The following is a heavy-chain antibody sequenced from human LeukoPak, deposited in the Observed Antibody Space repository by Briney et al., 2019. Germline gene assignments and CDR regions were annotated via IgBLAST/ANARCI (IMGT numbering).Heavy chain of an antibody. V-gene: IGHV3-9*01. CDR3: AKGYSYGFQTTFDY. D-gene: IGHD5-18*01. Sequence: GGSLRLSCAASGFTFSNYDMHWVRQAPGKGLEWVSGISWNSGSIGYADSVKGRFTISRDNAKNSLYLQMNSLRAEDTALYYCAKGYSYGFQTTFDYWGQGTLVTVSS. CDR1: GFTFSNYD. CDR2: ISWNSGSI. J-gene: IGHJ4*02.